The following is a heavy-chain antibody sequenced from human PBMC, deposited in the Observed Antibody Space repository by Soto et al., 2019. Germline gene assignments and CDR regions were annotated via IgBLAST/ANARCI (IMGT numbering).Heavy chain of an antibody. V-gene: IGHV1-2*02. CDR2: INSNSGGT. Sequence: ASVKVSCKASGYTFTGNYMHWVRQAPGQGLEWMGWINSNSGGTNYAQKFQGRVTMTRDTSISTAYMELSRLRSDDTAVYYCARNDYYDSIGYYQIRWFDPWGQGTLVTVSS. CDR3: ARNDYYDSIGYYQIRWFDP. CDR1: GYTFTGNY. J-gene: IGHJ5*02. D-gene: IGHD3-22*01.